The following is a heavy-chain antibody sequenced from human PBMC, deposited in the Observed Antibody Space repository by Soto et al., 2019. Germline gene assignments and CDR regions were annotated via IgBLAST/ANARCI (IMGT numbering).Heavy chain of an antibody. V-gene: IGHV5-10-1*01. CDR1: GYSFTSYW. D-gene: IGHD2-2*01. Sequence: GESLKISCKGSGYSFTSYWISWVHQMPGKGLEWMGRIDPSDSYTNYSPSFQGHVTISADKSISTAYLQWSSLKASDTAMYYCARAPALGLYYYGMDVWGQGTTVTVSS. CDR3: ARAPALGLYYYGMDV. CDR2: IDPSDSYT. J-gene: IGHJ6*02.